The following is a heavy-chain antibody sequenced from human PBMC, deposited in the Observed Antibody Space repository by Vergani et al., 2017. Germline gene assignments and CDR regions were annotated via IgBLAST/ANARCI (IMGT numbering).Heavy chain of an antibody. Sequence: EVQLLESGGGLVQPGGSLRLSCAASGFTFSSYAMSWVRQAPGKGLEWVSAISGSGSSTYYADSVKGRFTISRDNSKNTLYLQMNSLRAEDTAVYYCAKDRDIGVVVAATRYGGQGTLVTVSS. V-gene: IGHV3-23*01. J-gene: IGHJ4*02. CDR3: AKDRDIGVVVAATRY. CDR1: GFTFSSYA. D-gene: IGHD2-15*01. CDR2: ISGSGSST.